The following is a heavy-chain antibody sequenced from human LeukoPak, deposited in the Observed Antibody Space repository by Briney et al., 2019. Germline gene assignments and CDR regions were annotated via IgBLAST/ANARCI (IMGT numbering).Heavy chain of an antibody. Sequence: GGSLRLSCAATGFTFSHYWMQWVRQAPGKGLVWVPRINSDGSSTTYADSVKGRFTISRDNAKNTLYLQMNSLRAEDTAEYYCARVWGSDAFDIWGQGTMVTVSS. CDR2: INSDGSST. J-gene: IGHJ3*02. D-gene: IGHD3-16*01. CDR1: GFTFSHYW. CDR3: ARVWGSDAFDI. V-gene: IGHV3-74*01.